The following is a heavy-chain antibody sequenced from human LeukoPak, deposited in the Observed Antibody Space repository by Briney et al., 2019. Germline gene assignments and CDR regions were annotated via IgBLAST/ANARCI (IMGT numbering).Heavy chain of an antibody. Sequence: PSETLSLTCAVYGGSFSGYYWSWIRQPPGKGLEWIGEINHSGSTNYNPSLKSRVTISVDTSKNQFSLKLSSVTAADTAVYYCATPSEADMDVSGKGTTVTVSS. CDR1: GGSFSGYY. J-gene: IGHJ6*03. CDR3: ATPSEADMDV. V-gene: IGHV4-34*01. CDR2: INHSGST.